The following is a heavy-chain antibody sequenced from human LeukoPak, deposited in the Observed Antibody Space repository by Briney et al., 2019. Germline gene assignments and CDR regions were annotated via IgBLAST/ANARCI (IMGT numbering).Heavy chain of an antibody. CDR3: ARDRDTALDRALEY. J-gene: IGHJ4*02. CDR1: GYSFTTYG. D-gene: IGHD5-18*01. V-gene: IGHV1-18*01. CDR2: VSGNNDKT. Sequence: ASVKVSCKASGYSFTTYGISWVRQAPGQGLEWMGWVSGNNDKTESAEKFQDRVTMTAHTSERTAYMELRTLSSDDTAIFHCARDRDTALDRALEYWGQGTLVIVSS.